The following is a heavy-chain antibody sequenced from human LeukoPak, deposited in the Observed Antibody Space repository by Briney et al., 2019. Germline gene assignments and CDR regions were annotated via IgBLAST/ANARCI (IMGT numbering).Heavy chain of an antibody. J-gene: IGHJ4*02. CDR1: GGSFSGYY. V-gene: IGHV4-34*01. Sequence: SETLSLTCAAYGGSFSGYYWSWIRQPPGKGLEWIGEINHSGSTNYNPSLKSRVTISVDTSKNQFSLKLSSVTAADMAVYYCARSYSSSWFDYWGQGTLVTVSS. CDR2: INHSGST. D-gene: IGHD6-13*01. CDR3: ARSYSSSWFDY.